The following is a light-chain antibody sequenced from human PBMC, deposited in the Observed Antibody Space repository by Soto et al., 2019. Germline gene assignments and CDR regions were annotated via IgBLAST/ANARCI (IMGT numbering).Light chain of an antibody. J-gene: IGKJ4*01. CDR2: RAS. Sequence: EITLTQSPCTLSLSTGERATLSCSARQSVSSSYLAWYQQKPGQAPRLLMFRASTRATGIPARFSGSGSGTEFNITISSLQSEDSAVYYCQQYDRWPRDTFGGGTKVDI. V-gene: IGKV3-15*01. CDR3: QQYDRWPRDT. CDR1: QSVSSSY.